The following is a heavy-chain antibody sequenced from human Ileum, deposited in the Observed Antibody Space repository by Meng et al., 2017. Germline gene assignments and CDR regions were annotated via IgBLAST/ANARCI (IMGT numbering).Heavy chain of an antibody. D-gene: IGHD4-17*01. J-gene: IGHJ5*02. V-gene: IGHV4-4*07. CDR1: GGAISSYY. CDR3: ARDVVPTVTYYYNWFDP. CDR2: IYTSGST. Sequence: HVTRAGSVPGSVTPSETLTLPCVVLGGAISSYYWSWIRQPAGKGLEWIGRIYTSGSTNYNPSLKSRVTMSVDTSKNQFSLKLSSVTAADTAVYYCARDVVPTVTYYYNWFDPWGQGTLVTVSS.